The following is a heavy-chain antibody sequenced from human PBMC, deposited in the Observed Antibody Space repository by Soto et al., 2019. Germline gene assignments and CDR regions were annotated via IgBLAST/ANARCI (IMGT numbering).Heavy chain of an antibody. V-gene: IGHV4-39*01. Sequence: PSETLSRAFTVSSGSITSSIYYWVWIRQPPGKGLEWIGGIYYSGRSYYNPSLKSRVTMSVDTSKNQFSLTLNSVTAADAAVYYCARQRTTVVTQAYFDHWGQGTLVTVSS. CDR1: SGSITSSIYY. J-gene: IGHJ4*02. CDR3: ARQRTTVVTQAYFDH. D-gene: IGHD4-17*01. CDR2: IYYSGRS.